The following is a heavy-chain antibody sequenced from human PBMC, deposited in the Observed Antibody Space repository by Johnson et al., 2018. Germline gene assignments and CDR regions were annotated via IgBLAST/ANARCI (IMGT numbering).Heavy chain of an antibody. CDR1: GFTFSSYA. CDR3: SRGPWQKGGMDV. J-gene: IGHJ6*02. CDR2: ISYDGSNK. Sequence: VQLVESGGGVVQPGRSLRLSCAASGFTFSSYAMHWVRQAPGKGLEWVAVISYDGSNKYYADSVKGRFTISRDNSKNTLYVQMNSRRAEDKAVYYCSRGPWQKGGMDVWGQGTTVNVCS. V-gene: IGHV3-30*03.